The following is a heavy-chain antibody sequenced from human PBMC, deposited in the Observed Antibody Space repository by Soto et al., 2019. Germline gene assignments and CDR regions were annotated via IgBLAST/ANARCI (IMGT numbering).Heavy chain of an antibody. CDR1: ESTVSRDW. J-gene: IGHJ4*02. V-gene: IGHV3-7*04. CDR2: INQDGSEK. Sequence: EVHLVESGGGLVQTGGSLRLSCAIFESTVSRDWMNWVRQAPGKGLEWVAHINQDGSEKYYVDSVKGRFTISRDNAKKSPDLQMNSLRPADTAMYYCSGGVGDAFWGQGTLVTVSS. CDR3: SGGVGDAF. D-gene: IGHD1-26*01.